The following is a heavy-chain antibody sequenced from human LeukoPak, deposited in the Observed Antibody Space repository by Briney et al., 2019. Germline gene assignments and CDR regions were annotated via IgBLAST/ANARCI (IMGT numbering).Heavy chain of an antibody. V-gene: IGHV4-59*01. J-gene: IGHJ5*02. D-gene: IGHD3-10*01. CDR1: GGSISSYY. Sequence: PSETLSLTCTASGGSISSYYWSWIRQPPGKGLEWIGYIYYSGSTNYNPSLKSRVTISVDTSKNQFSLKLSSVTAADTAVYYCARDVGYYGSGSYYWFDPWGQGTLVTVSS. CDR3: ARDVGYYGSGSYYWFDP. CDR2: IYYSGST.